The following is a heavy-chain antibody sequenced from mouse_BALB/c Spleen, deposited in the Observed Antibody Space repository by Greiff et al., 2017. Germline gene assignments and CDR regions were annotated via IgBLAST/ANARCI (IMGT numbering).Heavy chain of an antibody. Sequence: VQLVESGPGLVQPSQSLSITCTVSGFSLTSYGVHWVRQSPGKGLEWLGVIWSGGSTDYNAAFISRLSISKDNSKSQVFFKMNSLQANDTAIYYCARGDYGYERFAYWGQGTLVTVSA. CDR2: IWSGGST. CDR3: ARGDYGYERFAY. J-gene: IGHJ3*01. CDR1: GFSLTSYG. D-gene: IGHD2-2*01. V-gene: IGHV2-2*02.